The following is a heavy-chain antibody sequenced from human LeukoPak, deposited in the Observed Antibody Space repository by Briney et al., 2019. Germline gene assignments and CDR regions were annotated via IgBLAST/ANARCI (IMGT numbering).Heavy chain of an antibody. D-gene: IGHD5-24*01. CDR3: ARGRGSRTGYNGDYLDY. CDR1: GGTFSNYA. Sequence: SVKVSCKASGGTFSNYAINWVRQAPGQGLEWMGSITPILGLINYAQKFQGRVTITADKSTSTGYLDVTGLRSDDTAVYYCARGRGSRTGYNGDYLDYWGQGTLVTVSS. J-gene: IGHJ4*02. CDR2: ITPILGLI. V-gene: IGHV1-69*04.